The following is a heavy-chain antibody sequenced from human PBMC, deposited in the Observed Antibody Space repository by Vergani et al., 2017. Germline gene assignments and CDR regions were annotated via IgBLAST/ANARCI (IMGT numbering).Heavy chain of an antibody. CDR2: ISHDGNKK. CDR3: AKDPRLKEDYYYYYMDV. Sequence: QVQLVESGGSVVQPGRSLRLSCAASGFTFSNYGLHWVRQAPGQGLEWVAVISHDGNKKYYVDSVKGRLTISRDNSKNTLYLYMNSLRADDTDVYYCAKDPRLKEDYYYYYMDVWGKGTTVTVSS. V-gene: IGHV3-30*18. CDR1: GFTFSNYG. J-gene: IGHJ6*03.